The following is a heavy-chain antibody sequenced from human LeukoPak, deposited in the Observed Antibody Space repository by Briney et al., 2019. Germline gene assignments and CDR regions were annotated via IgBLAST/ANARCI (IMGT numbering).Heavy chain of an antibody. CDR3: ARDGSNYYYGMDV. Sequence: PGGSLRLSCAASGFTFSSYEKNWVRQAPGKGLEWVSYISSSGSTIYYADSVKGRFTISRDNAKNSLYLQMNSLRAEDTAVYYCARDGSNYYYGMDVWGKGTRSPSPQ. CDR1: GFTFSSYE. J-gene: IGHJ6*04. D-gene: IGHD3-10*01. CDR2: ISSSGSTI. V-gene: IGHV3-48*03.